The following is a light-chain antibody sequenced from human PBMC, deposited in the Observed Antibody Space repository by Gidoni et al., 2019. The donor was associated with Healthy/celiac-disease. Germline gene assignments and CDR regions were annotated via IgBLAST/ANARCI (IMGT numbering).Light chain of an antibody. V-gene: IGKV1-39*01. J-gene: IGKJ5*01. CDR2: AAS. CDR1: QSISSY. Sequence: IQMTQSPSSLSASVGDRVTITCRASQSISSYLNWYQQKPGKAPKLLIYAASSLQSGVPSRFSGSESGTDFTLTISSLQPEDFATYYCQQSYSTPQITFGQGTRLEIK. CDR3: QQSYSTPQIT.